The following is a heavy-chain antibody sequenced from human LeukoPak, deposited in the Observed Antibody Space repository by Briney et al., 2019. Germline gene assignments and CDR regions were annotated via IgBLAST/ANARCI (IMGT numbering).Heavy chain of an antibody. D-gene: IGHD4-17*01. CDR2: ISWNSGSI. J-gene: IGHJ4*02. V-gene: IGHV3-9*01. CDR3: AIIPTVTPLDY. CDR1: GFTFSSSA. Sequence: GGSLRLSCAASGFTFSSSAMSWVRQVPGKGLEWVSGISWNSGSIGYADSVKGRFTISRGNAKNSLYLQMNSLRAEDTALYYCAIIPTVTPLDYWGQGTLVTVSS.